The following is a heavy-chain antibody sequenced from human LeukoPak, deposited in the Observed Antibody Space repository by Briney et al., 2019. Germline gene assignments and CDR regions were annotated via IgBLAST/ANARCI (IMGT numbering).Heavy chain of an antibody. CDR3: ARVLGYCSSTSCYDDAFDI. J-gene: IGHJ3*02. Sequence: SETLSLTCTVSGGSISSYYWSWIRQPPGKGLEWIGYIYYSGSTNYNPSLKSRVTMSVDTSKNQFSLKLSSVTAADTAVYYCARVLGYCSSTSCYDDAFDIWGQGTMVTVSS. D-gene: IGHD2-2*01. CDR2: IYYSGST. V-gene: IGHV4-59*12. CDR1: GGSISSYY.